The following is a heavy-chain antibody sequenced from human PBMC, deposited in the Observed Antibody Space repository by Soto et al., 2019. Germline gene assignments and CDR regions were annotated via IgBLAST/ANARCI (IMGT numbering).Heavy chain of an antibody. J-gene: IGHJ4*02. CDR3: XXXXXXXFEY. Sequence: QITLKESGPTLVKPTQTLTLTCTFSGFSLTASGVGVGWIRQPXGRALEWLALIYWDDDKRYSPSLRSRLTXXXXXXXXXXXXXXXXXXXXXXXXXXXXXXXXXXFEYWGQGTLVTVSS. CDR1: GFSLTASGVG. CDR2: IYWDDDK. V-gene: IGHV2-5*02.